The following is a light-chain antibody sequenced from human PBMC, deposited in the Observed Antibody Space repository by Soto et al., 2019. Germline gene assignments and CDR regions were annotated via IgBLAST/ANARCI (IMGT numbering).Light chain of an antibody. Sequence: DIQMTQSPSTLSGSVGDRVTITCRASQTISSWLAWYQQKPGKAPKLLIYKASTLKSGVPSRFSGSGSGTEFTLTISSLQPDDFVTYYCQPYNSYSEAFGQGTKVDIK. CDR1: QTISSW. CDR3: QPYNSYSEA. V-gene: IGKV1-5*03. J-gene: IGKJ1*01. CDR2: KAS.